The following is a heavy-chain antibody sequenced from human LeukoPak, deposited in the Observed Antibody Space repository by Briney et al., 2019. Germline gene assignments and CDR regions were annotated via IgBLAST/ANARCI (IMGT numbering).Heavy chain of an antibody. J-gene: IGHJ5*02. CDR1: GFTFSSYG. CDR2: ISSSRGSL. Sequence: GGSLRLSCEASGFTFSSYGMNWVRQAPGKGLEWISCISSSRGSLLYADSVKGRFTFSRDNAENSLYLQMNSLRAEDMAVYYCARAADGATRFDPGGKETRVTVSS. D-gene: IGHD5-24*01. V-gene: IGHV3-48*01. CDR3: ARAADGATRFDP.